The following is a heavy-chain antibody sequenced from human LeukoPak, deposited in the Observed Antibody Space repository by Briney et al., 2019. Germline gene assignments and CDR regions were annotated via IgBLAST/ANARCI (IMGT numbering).Heavy chain of an antibody. CDR1: GGSISSGGYY. Sequence: PSETLSLTCTVSGGSISSGGYYWTWIRQHPGKGLEYIGYIHYTGSTYSNPSLKSRVTISVDTSKNQFSLKLSSVTAADTAIYYCARDKSSGNFDNWSQGTLVTVSS. CDR3: ARDKSSGNFDN. J-gene: IGHJ4*02. CDR2: IHYTGST. D-gene: IGHD6-6*01. V-gene: IGHV4-31*03.